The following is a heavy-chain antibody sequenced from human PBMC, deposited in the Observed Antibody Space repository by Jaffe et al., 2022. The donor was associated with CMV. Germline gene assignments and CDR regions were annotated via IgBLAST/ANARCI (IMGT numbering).Heavy chain of an antibody. CDR2: IYSGGST. CDR3: ARDSKGGYSSHFGWYFDL. D-gene: IGHD5-18*01. J-gene: IGHJ2*01. Sequence: EVQLVETGGGLIQPGGSLRLSCAASGFTVSSNYMSWVRQAPGKGLEWVSVIYSGGSTYYADSVKGRFTISRDNSKNTLYLQMNSLRAEDTAVYYCARDSKGGYSSHFGWYFDLWGRGTLVTVSS. V-gene: IGHV3-53*02. CDR1: GFTVSSNY.